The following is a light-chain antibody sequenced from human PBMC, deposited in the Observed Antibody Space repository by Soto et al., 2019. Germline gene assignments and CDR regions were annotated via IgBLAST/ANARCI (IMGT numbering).Light chain of an antibody. Sequence: DIQMTQSPSTLSAYVGDRVTITCRASQNIYDWLAWYQQKPGQAPKLLIYKASSLESGVPLRFSGSGSGTEFTLTISSLQPDEFATYYYQQYNDVFTFSPGTKVQIK. CDR1: QNIYDW. J-gene: IGKJ3*01. CDR2: KAS. V-gene: IGKV1-5*03. CDR3: QQYNDVFT.